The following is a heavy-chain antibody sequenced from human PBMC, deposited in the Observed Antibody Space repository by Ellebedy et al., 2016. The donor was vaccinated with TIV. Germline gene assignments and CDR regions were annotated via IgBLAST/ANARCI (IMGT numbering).Heavy chain of an antibody. CDR3: ARAGGRHSTGSGFY. J-gene: IGHJ4*02. CDR1: GFTFSGYW. CDR2: IKESGSEA. D-gene: IGHD2-2*01. V-gene: IGHV3-7*03. Sequence: GESLKISCAASGFTFSGYWMSWVRQAPGKGLESAPIIKESGSEAYYVDSVKGRFTISRDNAKNSLYLQMSKLIAEDTAVFYCARAGGRHSTGSGFYWGQGSRVTVST.